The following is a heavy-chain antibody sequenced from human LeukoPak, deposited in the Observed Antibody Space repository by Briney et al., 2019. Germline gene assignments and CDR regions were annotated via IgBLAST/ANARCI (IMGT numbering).Heavy chain of an antibody. CDR2: ISSSGTII. Sequence: SGGSLRLSCAASGFTFSSYEMNWVRQAPGKGLEWVSYISSSGTIIYYADSVEGRFTISRDNAKNSLYLQMNSLRAEDTAVYYCARIGAGSSRDYWGQGTLVTVSS. V-gene: IGHV3-48*03. CDR1: GFTFSSYE. D-gene: IGHD6-13*01. J-gene: IGHJ4*02. CDR3: ARIGAGSSRDY.